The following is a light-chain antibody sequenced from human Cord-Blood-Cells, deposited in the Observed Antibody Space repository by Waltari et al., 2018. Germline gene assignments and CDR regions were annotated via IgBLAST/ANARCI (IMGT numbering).Light chain of an antibody. CDR1: QSVSSSY. CDR2: GAS. J-gene: IGKJ2*01. V-gene: IGKV3-20*01. CDR3: QQYCSSPYT. Sequence: EIVLTQSPGTLSLSPGERATLSCRASQSVSSSYLAWYPQKPGQAPRLLIYGASSRATGIPDRFSGSGSGTDFTLTISRLEPEDFAVYYCQQYCSSPYTFGQGTKLEIK.